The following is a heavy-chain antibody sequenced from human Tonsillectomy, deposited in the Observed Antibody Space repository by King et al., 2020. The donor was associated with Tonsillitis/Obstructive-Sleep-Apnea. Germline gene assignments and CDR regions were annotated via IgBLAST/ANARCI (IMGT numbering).Heavy chain of an antibody. CDR2: ISAYNGNT. CDR3: ARVKGFMVADVSHGMDV. J-gene: IGHJ6*02. V-gene: IGHV1-18*01. D-gene: IGHD5-12*01. Sequence: QLVQSGAEVKKPGASVKVSCKASGYTFTSYGISWVRQAPGQGLEWMGWISAYNGNTNYGQKLQGRVTMTTDTSTSTAYMELRSMRSDDTAVYYCARVKGFMVADVSHGMDVWGQGTTVTVSS. CDR1: GYTFTSYG.